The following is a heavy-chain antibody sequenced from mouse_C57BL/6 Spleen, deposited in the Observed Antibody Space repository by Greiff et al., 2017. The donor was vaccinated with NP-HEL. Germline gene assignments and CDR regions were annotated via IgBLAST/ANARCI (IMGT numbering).Heavy chain of an antibody. CDR1: GYTFTSYW. CDR3: ARWYGAMDY. Sequence: QVQLQQSGAELVMPGASVKLSCKASGYTFTSYWMHWVKQRPGQGLEWIGEIDPSDSYTNYNQKFKGKSTLTVDKSSSTAYMQLSSLTSEDSAVYYCARWYGAMDYWGQGTSVTVSS. CDR2: IDPSDSYT. J-gene: IGHJ4*01. D-gene: IGHD2-10*02. V-gene: IGHV1-69*01.